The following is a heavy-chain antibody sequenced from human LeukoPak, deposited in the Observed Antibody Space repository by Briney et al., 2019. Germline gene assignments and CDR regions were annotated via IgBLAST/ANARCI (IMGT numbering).Heavy chain of an antibody. J-gene: IGHJ5*02. CDR3: ARRLCSSLTCNIGPSGNWLDP. CDR2: IYYTGST. V-gene: IGHV4-39*01. D-gene: IGHD2-2*02. CDR1: GSSITSVSHY. Sequence: SETLSLTCTISGSSITSVSHYWGWIRQPPGKGLEWIGDIYYTGSTYYSPSLRSRVTMSVHTSENQFSLRLNSVTAADTAVYYCARRLCSSLTCNIGPSGNWLDPWGQGTLVTVSS.